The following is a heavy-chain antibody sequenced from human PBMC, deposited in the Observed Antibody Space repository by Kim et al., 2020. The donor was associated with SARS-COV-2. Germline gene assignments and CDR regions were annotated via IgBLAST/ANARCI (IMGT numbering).Heavy chain of an antibody. D-gene: IGHD2-15*01. CDR1: GGTFSSYA. CDR3: AREIGGVGYCSGGSCYSYFDY. Sequence: SVKVSCKASGGTFSSYAISWVRQAPGQGLEWMGGIIPIFGTANYAQKFQGRVTITADESTSTAYMELSSLRSEDTAVYYCAREIGGVGYCSGGSCYSYFDYWGQGTLVTVSS. V-gene: IGHV1-69*13. CDR2: IIPIFGTA. J-gene: IGHJ4*02.